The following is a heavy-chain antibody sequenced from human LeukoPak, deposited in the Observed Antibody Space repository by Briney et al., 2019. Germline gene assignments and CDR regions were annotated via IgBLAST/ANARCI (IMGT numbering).Heavy chain of an antibody. J-gene: IGHJ4*02. CDR1: GFTFSSYG. CDR2: ISYDGSNK. Sequence: GGSLRLSCAASGFTFSSYGMHWVRQAPGKGLEWVAVISYDGSNKYYADSMKGRFTISRDNSKNTLYLQMNSLRAEDTAVYYCAKDGAVRGETPIFGYWGQGTLVTVSS. CDR3: AKDGAVRGETPIFGY. D-gene: IGHD3-10*01. V-gene: IGHV3-30*18.